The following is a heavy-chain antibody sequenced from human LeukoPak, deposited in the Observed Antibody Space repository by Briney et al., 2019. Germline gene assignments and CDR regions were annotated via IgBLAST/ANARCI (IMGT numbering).Heavy chain of an antibody. CDR3: ATDRGWRTSGYYLYYFEY. CDR2: IWYDGGNK. J-gene: IGHJ4*02. V-gene: IGHV3-33*03. D-gene: IGHD3-3*01. CDR1: GFSFSSYA. Sequence: GGSLRLSCAASGFSFSSYAMHWVRQAPGKGLEWVAVIWYDGGNKYYADSVKGRFTISRDNTMNSLYLQMSSLRAEDTAVYYCATDRGWRTSGYYLYYFEYWGQGTLVTFSS.